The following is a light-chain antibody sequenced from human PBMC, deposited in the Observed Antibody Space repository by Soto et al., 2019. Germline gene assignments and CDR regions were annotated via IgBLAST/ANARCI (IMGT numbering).Light chain of an antibody. CDR1: QSVSSSY. Sequence: EIVLTQSPCTLSLSPGERATLSCRASQSVSSSYLAWYKQKPGQAPRLLIYGASSRATGIPDRFSGSGSGTDFTLTISRLEPEDFEVYYCQQYGSSPLTFGGGTKVDIK. J-gene: IGKJ4*01. V-gene: IGKV3-20*01. CDR2: GAS. CDR3: QQYGSSPLT.